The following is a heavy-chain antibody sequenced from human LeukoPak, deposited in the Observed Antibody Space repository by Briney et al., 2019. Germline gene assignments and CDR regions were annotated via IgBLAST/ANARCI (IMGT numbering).Heavy chain of an antibody. Sequence: PGGSLRLSCADSGFTLSSYAMSWVRQAPGKGLEWVSAISGSGGSTYYADSVKGRFTISRDNSKYTLYLQMNSLRAEDTAVYYCAKGPRDYYYDSSVYSPFNYWGQGTLVTVSS. CDR1: GFTLSSYA. D-gene: IGHD3-22*01. CDR2: ISGSGGST. V-gene: IGHV3-23*01. CDR3: AKGPRDYYYDSSVYSPFNY. J-gene: IGHJ4*02.